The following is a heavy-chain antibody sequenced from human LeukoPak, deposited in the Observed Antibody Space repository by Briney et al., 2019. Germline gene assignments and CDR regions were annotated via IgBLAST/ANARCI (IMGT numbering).Heavy chain of an antibody. J-gene: IGHJ4*02. CDR2: IYYSGST. CDR3: AKGVAARPFDY. V-gene: IGHV4-59*01. CDR1: GGSISSYY. D-gene: IGHD6-6*01. Sequence: SGTLSLTCTVSGGSISSYYWSWIRQPPGKGLEWIGYIYYSGSTNYNPSLKSRVTISVDTSKNQFSLKLSSVTAADTAVYYCAKGVAARPFDYWGQGTLVTVSS.